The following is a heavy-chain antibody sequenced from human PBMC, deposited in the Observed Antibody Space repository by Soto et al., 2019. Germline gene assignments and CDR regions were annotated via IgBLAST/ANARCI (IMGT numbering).Heavy chain of an antibody. CDR3: AKGVYDSSGYYPGYFDY. D-gene: IGHD3-22*01. CDR1: GFTFSSYA. Sequence: EVQLLESGGGLVRPGGSLRLSCAASGFTFSSYAMSWVRQAPGKGLEWVSAISGSGGSTYYADSVKGRFTISRDNSKNTLYLQMNSLRAEDTAVYYCAKGVYDSSGYYPGYFDYWGQGTLVTVSS. V-gene: IGHV3-23*01. CDR2: ISGSGGST. J-gene: IGHJ4*02.